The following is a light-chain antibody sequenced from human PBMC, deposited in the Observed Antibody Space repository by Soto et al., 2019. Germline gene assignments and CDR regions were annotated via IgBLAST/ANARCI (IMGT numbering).Light chain of an antibody. J-gene: IGKJ1*01. Sequence: EIVLTQSPGTLSVSRGEIATLSCRASQSVSSSYLAWYQQKPGQAPRLLIYGASSRATGIPDRFSGSGSGTDFTLTISRLEPEDFAVNYCQQYGSSPWTFGQVTKVDIK. V-gene: IGKV3-20*01. CDR3: QQYGSSPWT. CDR1: QSVSSSY. CDR2: GAS.